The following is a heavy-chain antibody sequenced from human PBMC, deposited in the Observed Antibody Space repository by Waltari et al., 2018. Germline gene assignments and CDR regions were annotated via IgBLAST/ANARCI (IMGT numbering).Heavy chain of an antibody. CDR1: GGSISSYY. J-gene: IGHJ4*02. CDR3: ARGPARGMGIDY. V-gene: IGHV4-59*01. Sequence: QVQLQESGPGLVKPSETLSLTCTVSGGSISSYYWSWIRQPPGKGLEWIGYIYYSGSTNYNPSLKSRVTIAVDTSKNQFSLKLSSVTAADTAVYYCARGPARGMGIDYWGQGTLVTVSS. CDR2: IYYSGST. D-gene: IGHD3-16*01.